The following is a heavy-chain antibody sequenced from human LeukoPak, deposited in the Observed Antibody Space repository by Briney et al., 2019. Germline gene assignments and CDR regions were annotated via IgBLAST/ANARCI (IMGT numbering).Heavy chain of an antibody. CDR3: ARDWHTVITDY. Sequence: ASVNVSCKTSVYTFTTHRISWVRQAPAQGLEWMGWISTSKGDTNYAQKFNGRLIMTTDRSTRTAHMELRSLSSEDTAVYYCARDWHTVITDYWRQGTLVTVSS. CDR1: VYTFTTHR. J-gene: IGHJ4*02. D-gene: IGHD4-11*01. V-gene: IGHV1-18*01. CDR2: ISTSKGDT.